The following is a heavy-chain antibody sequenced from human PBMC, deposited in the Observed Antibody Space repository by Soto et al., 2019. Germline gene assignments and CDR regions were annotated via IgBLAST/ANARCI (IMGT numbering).Heavy chain of an antibody. CDR1: GGTFSSYA. CDR2: IIPIFGTA. V-gene: IGHV1-69*12. Sequence: QVQLVQSGAEVKKPGSSVKVSCKASGGTFSSYAISWVRQAPGQGLEWMGGIIPIFGTANYAQKFQGRVTITADESTSTADMELSSLRSEDTDVYYCAREGGEMATITADYWGQGTLVTVSS. J-gene: IGHJ4*02. CDR3: AREGGEMATITADY. D-gene: IGHD5-12*01.